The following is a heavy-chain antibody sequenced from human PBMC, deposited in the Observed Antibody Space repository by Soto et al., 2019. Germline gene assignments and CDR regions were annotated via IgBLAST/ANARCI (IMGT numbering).Heavy chain of an antibody. CDR3: ARASYDYIWGSYRSYYYYYMDV. D-gene: IGHD3-16*02. V-gene: IGHV3-48*01. CDR2: ISSSSSTI. J-gene: IGHJ6*03. CDR1: GFTFSSYG. Sequence: GGSLRLSCAASGFTFSSYGMNWVRQAPGKGLEWVSYISSSSSTIYYADSVKGRFTISRDNAKNSLYLQMNSLRAEDTAVYYCARASYDYIWGSYRSYYYYYMDVWGKGTTVTVSS.